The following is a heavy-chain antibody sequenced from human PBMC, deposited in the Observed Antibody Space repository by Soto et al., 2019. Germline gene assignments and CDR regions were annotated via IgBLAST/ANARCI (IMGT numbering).Heavy chain of an antibody. V-gene: IGHV1-3*01. Sequence: ASVKVSCEACGYSFTSYAMHWVRQAPGQRLEWMGWINAGNDKTKYSQKFQGRVTITRDTSASTAYMELSSLRSEDTAVYYCARGQDYFDYWGQGTLVTVSS. CDR2: INAGNDKT. CDR3: ARGQDYFDY. J-gene: IGHJ4*02. CDR1: GYSFTSYA.